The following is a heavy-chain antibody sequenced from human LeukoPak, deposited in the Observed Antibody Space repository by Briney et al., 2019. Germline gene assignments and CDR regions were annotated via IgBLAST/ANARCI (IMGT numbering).Heavy chain of an antibody. D-gene: IGHD3-16*01. J-gene: IGHJ4*02. Sequence: GGSLRLSCAASGFTFSSYWMHWVRQALGKGLVWVSRINSDGSSTSYADSVRGRFTISRDNAKNTLYLQMNSLRAEDTAVYYCATGGYYDYVWGTPQDYWGQGTLVAVSS. CDR1: GFTFSSYW. CDR3: ATGGYYDYVWGTPQDY. CDR2: INSDGSST. V-gene: IGHV3-74*01.